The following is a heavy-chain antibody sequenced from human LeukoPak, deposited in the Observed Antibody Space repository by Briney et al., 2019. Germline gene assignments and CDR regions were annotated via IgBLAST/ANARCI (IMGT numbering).Heavy chain of an antibody. V-gene: IGHV1-46*01. D-gene: IGHD6-13*01. CDR1: GYTFTSYY. CDR2: INPSGGST. Sequence: ASVKVPCKASGYTFTSYYMHWVRQAPGQGLEWMGIINPSGGSTSYAQKFQGRVTMTRDTSTSTVYMELSSLRSEDTAVYYCARDRGIAAAGRWFDPWGQGTLVTVSS. J-gene: IGHJ5*02. CDR3: ARDRGIAAAGRWFDP.